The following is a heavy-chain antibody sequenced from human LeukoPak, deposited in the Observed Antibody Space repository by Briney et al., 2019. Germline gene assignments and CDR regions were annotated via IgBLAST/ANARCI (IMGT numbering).Heavy chain of an antibody. CDR3: ARELGTFSWFDP. CDR2: ISAYNGNT. Sequence: ASVKVSCTASGYTFTSYGISWVRQAPGQGLEWMGWISAYNGNTNYAQKLQGRVTMTTDTSTSTAYMELRSLRSDDTAAYYCARELGTFSWFDPWGQGTLVTVSS. V-gene: IGHV1-18*01. CDR1: GYTFTSYG. D-gene: IGHD3-16*01. J-gene: IGHJ5*02.